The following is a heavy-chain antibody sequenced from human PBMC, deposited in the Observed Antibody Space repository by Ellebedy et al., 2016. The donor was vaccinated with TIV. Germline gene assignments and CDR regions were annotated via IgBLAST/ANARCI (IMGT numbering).Heavy chain of an antibody. CDR2: IYYSGST. V-gene: IGHV4-59*08. D-gene: IGHD6-19*01. J-gene: IGHJ4*02. CDR3: ARLYSSGWWFFDY. CDR1: GGSISSYY. Sequence: MPSETLSLTCTFSGGSISSYYWSWIRQPPGKGLEWIGYIYYSGSTNYNPSLKSRVTISVDTSKNQFSLKLSSVTAADTAVYYCARLYSSGWWFFDYWGQGTLVTVSS.